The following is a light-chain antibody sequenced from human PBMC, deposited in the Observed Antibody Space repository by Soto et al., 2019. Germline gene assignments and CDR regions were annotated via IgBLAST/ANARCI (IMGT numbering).Light chain of an antibody. J-gene: IGKJ3*01. CDR3: QQYGNAPFT. CDR2: GAS. V-gene: IGKV3-20*01. CDR1: HSVSSSY. Sequence: ENVLTQSPGTLSLSPGERAALSCSASHSVSSSYLAWFQQKPGQAPRLLIYGASSRATGIPDRFSGSGSGTDFTLTISRLEPEDFAVYYCQQYGNAPFTFGPGTKVDIK.